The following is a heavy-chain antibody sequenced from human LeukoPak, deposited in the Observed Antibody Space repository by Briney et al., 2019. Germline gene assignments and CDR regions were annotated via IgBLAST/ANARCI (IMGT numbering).Heavy chain of an antibody. Sequence: ASVKVSCKASGYTFTSYYMHWVRQAPGQGLGWMGIINPSGGSTSYAQKFQGRVTMTRDTSKNQFSLKLSSVTAADTAVYYCARDSGWELFYIDYWGQGTLVTASS. CDR2: INPSGGST. D-gene: IGHD1-26*01. CDR3: ARDSGWELFYIDY. V-gene: IGHV1-46*01. J-gene: IGHJ4*02. CDR1: GYTFTSYY.